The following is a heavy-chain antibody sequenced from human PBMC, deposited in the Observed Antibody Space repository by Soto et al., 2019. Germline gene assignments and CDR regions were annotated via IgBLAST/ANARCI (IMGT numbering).Heavy chain of an antibody. J-gene: IGHJ6*02. CDR2: ISSSSSYI. CDR3: ASESMLGYRGGYGMDV. D-gene: IGHD1-26*01. V-gene: IGHV3-21*01. CDR1: GFTFSSYS. Sequence: PGGSLRLSCAASGFTFSSYSMNWVRQAPGKGLEWVSSISSSSSYIYYADSVKGRFTISRDNAKNSLYLQMNSLRAEDTAVYYCASESMLGYRGGYGMDVWGQGTTVTVSS.